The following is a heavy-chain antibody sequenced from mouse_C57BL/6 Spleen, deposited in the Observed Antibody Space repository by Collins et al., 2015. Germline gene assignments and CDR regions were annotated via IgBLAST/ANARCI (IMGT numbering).Heavy chain of an antibody. Sequence: QVQLQQSGAELMKPGASVEISCKATGYTFSSYWIEWVKQRPGHGLEWIGEILPGSGSTNYNEKFKGKATFTADTSSNTAYMQLSSLTSEDSAVYYCARHGLYYAMDYWGQGTSVTVSS. J-gene: IGHJ4*01. CDR3: ARHGLYYAMDY. CDR2: ILPGSGST. CDR1: GYTFSSYW. V-gene: IGHV1-9*01.